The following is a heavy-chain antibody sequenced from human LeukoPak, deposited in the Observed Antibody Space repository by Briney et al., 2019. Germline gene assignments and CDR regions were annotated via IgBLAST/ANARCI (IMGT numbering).Heavy chain of an antibody. CDR3: AREGHYDILTGYSPVEYYYYYMDV. D-gene: IGHD3-9*01. CDR1: GFTFSTYT. V-gene: IGHV3-30*04. Sequence: PGGSLRLSCAASGFTFSTYTIHWVRQAPGKGLEWVAVMSYDGNDKHYAASVEGRFTISRDNSKNTVYLQMNSLRAEDTAVYYCAREGHYDILTGYSPVEYYYYYMDVWGKGTTVTVSS. J-gene: IGHJ6*03. CDR2: MSYDGNDK.